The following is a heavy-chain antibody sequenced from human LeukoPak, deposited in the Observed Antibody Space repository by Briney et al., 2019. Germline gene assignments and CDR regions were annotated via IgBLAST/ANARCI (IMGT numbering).Heavy chain of an antibody. V-gene: IGHV1-8*01. CDR2: MNPNSGNT. D-gene: IGHD4-11*01. J-gene: IGHJ5*02. CDR3: ARGHYSNRHDYWFDP. CDR1: GYTFTSYD. Sequence: ASVKVSCKASGYTFTSYDINWVRQATGQGLEWMGWMNPNSGNTGYAQKFQGRVTMTRNTSISTAYMERSSLRSEDTALYYCARGHYSNRHDYWFDPWGQGTLVTVSS.